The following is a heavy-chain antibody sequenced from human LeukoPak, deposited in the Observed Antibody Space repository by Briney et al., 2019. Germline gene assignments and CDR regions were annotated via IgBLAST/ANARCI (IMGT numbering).Heavy chain of an antibody. CDR2: ISSSGSTI. CDR1: GFTFSDYY. D-gene: IGHD2-15*01. CDR3: AKDMSADAATGSFDY. V-gene: IGHV3-11*01. Sequence: GGSLRLSCAASGFTFSDYYMSWIRQAPGKGLEWVSDISSSGSTIYYADSVKGRFTISRDNAKNSLYLHMNSLRAEATAWYYCAKDMSADAATGSFDYWGQGTLVTVSS. J-gene: IGHJ4*02.